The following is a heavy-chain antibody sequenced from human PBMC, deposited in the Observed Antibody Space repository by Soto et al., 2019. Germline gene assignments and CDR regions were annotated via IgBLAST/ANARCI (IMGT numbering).Heavy chain of an antibody. CDR2: IYYSGST. CDR1: GGSISSYY. V-gene: IGHV4-59*01. CDR3: ARELYYYDSSGYPGWFDP. D-gene: IGHD3-22*01. J-gene: IGHJ5*02. Sequence: SETLSLTCTVSGGSISSYYWSWIRQPPGKGLEWIGYIYYSGSTNYNPSLKSRVTISVDTSKNQFSLKLRSVTAADTAVYYCARELYYYDSSGYPGWFDPWGQGTLVTVS.